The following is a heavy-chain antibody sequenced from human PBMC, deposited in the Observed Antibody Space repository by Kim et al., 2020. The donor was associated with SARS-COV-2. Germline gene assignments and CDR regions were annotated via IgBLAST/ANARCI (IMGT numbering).Heavy chain of an antibody. CDR2: ISYDGSNK. V-gene: IGHV3-30*03. D-gene: IGHD2-15*01. CDR1: GFIFSSYD. CDR3: ARVGGGTYYYYGMDL. J-gene: IGHJ6*02. Sequence: GGSLRLSCVASGFIFSSYDMHWVRQAPGKGLEWVAVISYDGSNKYYADSVKGRFTISRDNSKNTLYLQMNSLRAEDTAVYYCARVGGGTYYYYGMDLWGQGTPVTVSS.